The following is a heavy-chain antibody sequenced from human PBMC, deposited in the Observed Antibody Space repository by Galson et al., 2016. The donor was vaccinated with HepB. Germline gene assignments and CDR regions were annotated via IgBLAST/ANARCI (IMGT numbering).Heavy chain of an antibody. Sequence: ETLSLTCVVSGDSISNSYWWTWVRQPPGKGLEWIGEIYHTGTTNYNPSLKSRVTMSVDKSKNQFSLKLNSVTAADTAVYYCAKWGGGDWGYHLDWGQGTLVTVSS. J-gene: IGHJ1*01. CDR2: IYHTGTT. V-gene: IGHV4-4*02. CDR3: AKWGGGDWGYHLD. D-gene: IGHD2-21*02. CDR1: GDSISNSYW.